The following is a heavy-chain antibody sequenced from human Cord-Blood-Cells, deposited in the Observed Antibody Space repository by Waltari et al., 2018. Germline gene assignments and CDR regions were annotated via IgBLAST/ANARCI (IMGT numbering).Heavy chain of an antibody. D-gene: IGHD4-4*01. CDR1: AHTITGYF. CDR3: ARTVTDAFDI. J-gene: IGHJ3*02. Sequence: QVQLLQSGAEVKNPGAPLQVTCKASAHTITGYFMPWVRQAPGQGLEWMGWINPNSGGTNYAQKFQGRVTMTRDTSISTAYMELSRLRSDDTAVYYCARTVTDAFDIWGQGTMVTVSS. V-gene: IGHV1-2*02. CDR2: INPNSGGT.